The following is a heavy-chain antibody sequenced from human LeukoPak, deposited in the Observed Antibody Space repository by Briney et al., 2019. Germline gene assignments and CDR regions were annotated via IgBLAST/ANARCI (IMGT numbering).Heavy chain of an antibody. V-gene: IGHV4-59*01. CDR1: GGSISSYY. Sequence: SETLSLTCTVSGGSISSYYWSWIRQPPGKGLEWIGYIYYSGSTNYNPSLKSRVTITVDTSKNQFSLKLSSVTAADTAVYYCARDIGGATLDYWGQGTLVTVSS. D-gene: IGHD1-26*01. J-gene: IGHJ4*02. CDR2: IYYSGST. CDR3: ARDIGGATLDY.